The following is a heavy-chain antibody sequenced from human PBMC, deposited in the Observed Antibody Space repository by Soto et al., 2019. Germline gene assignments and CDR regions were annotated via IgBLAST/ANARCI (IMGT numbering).Heavy chain of an antibody. CDR2: ISGSSSYI. CDR1: GFSFSAYS. D-gene: IGHD3-3*01. J-gene: IGHJ4*02. Sequence: GGSLRLSCVASGFSFSAYSLNWVRQAPGKGPEWVSSISGSSSYIYYADSVKGRFTISRDNAKDSLYLQMNSLRAEDTATYYCARDSVYDFWSGYYRKSSFDYWGQGTLVTVSS. V-gene: IGHV3-21*01. CDR3: ARDSVYDFWSGYYRKSSFDY.